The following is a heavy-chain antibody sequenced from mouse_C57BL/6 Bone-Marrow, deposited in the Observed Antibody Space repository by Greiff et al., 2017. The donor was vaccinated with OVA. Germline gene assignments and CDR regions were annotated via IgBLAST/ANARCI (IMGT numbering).Heavy chain of an antibody. Sequence: VQLQESGAELVRPGASVKLSCKASGYTFTDYYINWVKQRPGQGLEWIARIYPGSGNTYYNEKFKGKATLTAEKSSSTAYMQLSSLTSEDSAVYFCAREAYWGQGTLVTVSA. CDR1: GYTFTDYY. CDR2: IYPGSGNT. V-gene: IGHV1-76*01. J-gene: IGHJ3*01. CDR3: AREAY.